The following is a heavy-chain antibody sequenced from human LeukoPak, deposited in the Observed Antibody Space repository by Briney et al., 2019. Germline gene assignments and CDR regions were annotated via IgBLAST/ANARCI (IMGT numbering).Heavy chain of an antibody. CDR1: DDSITMYY. CDR2: VDHTGST. D-gene: IGHD1-1*01. CDR3: ARGRVSSSTWYSTYYYYFYMDV. V-gene: IGHV4-59*01. Sequence: SETLSLTCSVSDDSITMYYWTWIRQPPGKGLEWIGYVDHTGSTNFNPPLNGRVSISRDTTKNLFSLRPRSVTAADTAVYFCARGRVSSSTWYSTYYYYFYMDVWGKGTTVTVSS. J-gene: IGHJ6*03.